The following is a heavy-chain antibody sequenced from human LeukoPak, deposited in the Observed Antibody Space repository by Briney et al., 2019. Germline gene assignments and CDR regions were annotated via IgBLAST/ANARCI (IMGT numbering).Heavy chain of an antibody. Sequence: GASVKVSCKVSGYTFTGYYMHWVRQAPGQGLEWMGWINPNSGGTNYAQKFQGRVTMSRDTSISTAYMELSRLRPDDTAAYFCARDHSMDVWGQGTTVTVSS. CDR1: GYTFTGYY. CDR3: ARDHSMDV. CDR2: INPNSGGT. V-gene: IGHV1-2*02. J-gene: IGHJ6*02.